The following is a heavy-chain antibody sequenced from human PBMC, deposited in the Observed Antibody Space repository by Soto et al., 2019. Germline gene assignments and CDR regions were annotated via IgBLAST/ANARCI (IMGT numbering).Heavy chain of an antibody. CDR3: ARVGPWVPYYYDSSPYTFENWFDP. V-gene: IGHV4-59*08. CDR1: GGSISSSS. D-gene: IGHD3-22*01. J-gene: IGHJ5*02. CDR2: IYNNGRT. Sequence: SETLSLTCTVSGGSISSSSWSWIRQPPGRGLEWIGYIYNNGRTDYNPSLNSRVTLSIDMTNNHVSLILNSVTAADTAVYYCARVGPWVPYYYDSSPYTFENWFDPWGQGTLVTVSS.